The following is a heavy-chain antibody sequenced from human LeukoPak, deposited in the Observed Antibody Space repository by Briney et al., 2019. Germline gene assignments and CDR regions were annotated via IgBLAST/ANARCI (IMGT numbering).Heavy chain of an antibody. CDR1: GFTFDDYA. CDR3: ARISLEYYDYVWGSYRYPDY. CDR2: ISSSSSYI. J-gene: IGHJ4*02. V-gene: IGHV3-21*01. Sequence: GGSLRLSCAASGFTFDDYAMHWVRQAPGKGLEWVSSISSSSSYIYYADSVKGRFTISRDNAKNSLYLQMNSLRAEDTAVYYCARISLEYYDYVWGSYRYPDYWGQGTLVTVSS. D-gene: IGHD3-16*02.